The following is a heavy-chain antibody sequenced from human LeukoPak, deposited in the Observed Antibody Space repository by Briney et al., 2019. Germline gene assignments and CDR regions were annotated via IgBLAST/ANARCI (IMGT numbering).Heavy chain of an antibody. J-gene: IGHJ4*02. CDR2: ISAYNGNT. Sequence: ASVKVSCKASGYTFTSYGISWVRQAPGQGLEWMGWISAYNGNTNYAQKFQGRVTMTRDTSTSTVYMELSSLRFEDTAVYYCARGRERGSSSSFTDYWGQGTLVIVSS. CDR3: ARGRERGSSSSFTDY. CDR1: GYTFTSYG. V-gene: IGHV1-18*01. D-gene: IGHD6-6*01.